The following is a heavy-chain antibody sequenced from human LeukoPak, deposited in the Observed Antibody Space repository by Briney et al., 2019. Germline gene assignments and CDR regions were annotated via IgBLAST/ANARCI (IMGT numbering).Heavy chain of an antibody. D-gene: IGHD3-22*01. CDR1: GGSISSYY. J-gene: IGHJ2*01. V-gene: IGHV4-59*01. CDR3: ARGPTMYYYDSSGYRDWYFDL. Sequence: PSETLFLPCTVSGGSISSYYWSWIRQPPGKGLEWIGDIYYSGSTNYNPSLKSRVTISVDTSKNQFSLKLSSVTAADTAVYYCARGPTMYYYDSSGYRDWYFDLWGRGTLVTVSS. CDR2: IYYSGST.